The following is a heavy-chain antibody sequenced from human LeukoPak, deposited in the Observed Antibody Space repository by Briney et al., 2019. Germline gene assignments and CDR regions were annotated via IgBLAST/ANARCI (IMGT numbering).Heavy chain of an antibody. CDR3: AKDVEEMASGLFDY. CDR1: GFIFDDYA. CDR2: INGIGGGT. J-gene: IGHJ4*02. D-gene: IGHD5-24*01. V-gene: IGHV3-9*01. Sequence: GGSLRLSCEASGFIFDDYALHWVRLAPGKGLEWVSGINGIGGGTAYADSVKGRFTISRDNAKNSLYLQMNSLRAEDTALYYCAKDVEEMASGLFDYWGQGTLVTVSS.